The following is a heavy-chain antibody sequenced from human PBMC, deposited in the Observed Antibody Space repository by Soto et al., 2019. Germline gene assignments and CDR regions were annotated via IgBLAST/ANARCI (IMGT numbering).Heavy chain of an antibody. Sequence: QVQLVQSGAEVTQPGSSVKVSCKASGGTFSPYTINWVRQAPGQGLEWMGRIIPFHGVTNYAQKFQARVTITADKSTSKSYMELSGMRLDDTAMYYCTRDGEITVSTWSFGGFWGRGTLVTVSS. CDR2: IIPFHGVT. V-gene: IGHV1-69*08. D-gene: IGHD3-10*01. J-gene: IGHJ4*02. CDR3: TRDGEITVSTWSFGGF. CDR1: GGTFSPYT.